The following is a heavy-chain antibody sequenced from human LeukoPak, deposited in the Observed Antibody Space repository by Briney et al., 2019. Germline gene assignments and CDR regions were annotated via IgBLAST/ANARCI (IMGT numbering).Heavy chain of an antibody. CDR3: ARDLGYSSSRVENWFDP. CDR2: IYYSGST. Sequence: SETLSLTCTVSGGSISSYYWSWIRQPPGKGLEWIGYIYYSGSTNYNPSLKSRVTISVDTSKNQFSLKLSSVTAADTAVDYCARDLGYSSSRVENWFDPWGQGTLVTVSS. V-gene: IGHV4-59*01. D-gene: IGHD6-13*01. CDR1: GGSISSYY. J-gene: IGHJ5*02.